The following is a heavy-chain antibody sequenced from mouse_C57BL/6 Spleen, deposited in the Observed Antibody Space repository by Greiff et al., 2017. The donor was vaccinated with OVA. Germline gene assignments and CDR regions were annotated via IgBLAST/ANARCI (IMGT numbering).Heavy chain of an antibody. J-gene: IGHJ1*03. CDR1: GYTFTSYW. D-gene: IGHD2-3*01. CDR2: IYPGSGST. V-gene: IGHV1-55*01. Sequence: QVHVKQPGAELVKPGASVKMSCKASGYTFTSYWITWVKQRPGQGLEWIGDIYPGSGSTNYNEKFKSKATLTVDTSSSTAYMQLSSLTSEDSAVYYCARKDIYDGYWYFDVWGTGTTVTVSS. CDR3: ARKDIYDGYWYFDV.